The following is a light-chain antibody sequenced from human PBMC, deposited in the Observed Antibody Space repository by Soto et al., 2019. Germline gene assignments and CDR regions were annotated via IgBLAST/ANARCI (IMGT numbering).Light chain of an antibody. CDR1: SSNIGAGYD. CDR3: QSYDRSLRSVI. Sequence: QAVVTQPPSVSGAPGQRVTISCTGNSSNIGAGYDVHWYQQFPGTAPKVYIYGNTNRPSGVPDRFSGSKSGTSASLAITGLQAEDEADYYCQSYDRSLRSVIFGGGTKLTVL. J-gene: IGLJ2*01. V-gene: IGLV1-40*01. CDR2: GNT.